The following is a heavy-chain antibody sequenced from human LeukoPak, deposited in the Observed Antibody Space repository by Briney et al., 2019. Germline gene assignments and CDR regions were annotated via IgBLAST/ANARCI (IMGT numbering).Heavy chain of an antibody. CDR2: ISWDSGSM. V-gene: IGHV3-9*01. CDR3: VKDVRHYYDSSGYFDS. Sequence: GGSLRLPCAASGFIFDDCAMHWVRKAPGKGLEWVSGISWDSGSMGYADSVKGRFTISRENVKNSLFLQMNSLRVDDTAFYYCVKDVRHYYDSSGYFDSWGQGTLVTVSS. D-gene: IGHD3-22*01. CDR1: GFIFDDCA. J-gene: IGHJ5*01.